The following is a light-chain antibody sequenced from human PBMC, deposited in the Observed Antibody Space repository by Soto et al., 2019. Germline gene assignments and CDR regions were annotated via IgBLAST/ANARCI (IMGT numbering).Light chain of an antibody. J-gene: IGKJ2*01. CDR3: QQYGSSPYT. CDR2: GAS. V-gene: IGKV3-20*01. Sequence: EIVLTQSPGTLSLSPGERATLSCRASQSVSSSYLAWYQQKPGQAPRLLIYGASSRATGIPDRFSGNGSATDFPLTISRLEPEDFAVYYCQQYGSSPYTFGQGTKLEIK. CDR1: QSVSSSY.